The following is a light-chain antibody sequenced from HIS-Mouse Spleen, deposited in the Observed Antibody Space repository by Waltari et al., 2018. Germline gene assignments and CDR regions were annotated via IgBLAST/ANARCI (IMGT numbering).Light chain of an antibody. CDR1: NIGSKS. J-gene: IGLJ3*02. Sequence: SYVLTQPPSVSVAPGKTARITCGGNNIGSKSVHWYQRKPGQAPVLVVYDDGDRPSGIPERFSGSNSGNTATLTISRVEAGDEADYYCQVWDSSSDHSWVFGGGTKLTVL. V-gene: IGLV3-21*03. CDR2: DDG. CDR3: QVWDSSSDHSWV.